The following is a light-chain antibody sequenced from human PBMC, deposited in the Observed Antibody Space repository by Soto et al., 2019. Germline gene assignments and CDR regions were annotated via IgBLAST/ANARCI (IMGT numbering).Light chain of an antibody. V-gene: IGKV3-15*01. Sequence: EIVMTQSPATLSASPGERATLSCSASQSVSFNLAWYQQKPGQAPRLLIYGASTRATSIPDRFSASESGTECTLTISSLQTEDFAVYYCHKYGDWHSKTFGKGTTVDI. CDR1: QSVSFN. CDR2: GAS. CDR3: HKYGDWHSKT. J-gene: IGKJ1*01.